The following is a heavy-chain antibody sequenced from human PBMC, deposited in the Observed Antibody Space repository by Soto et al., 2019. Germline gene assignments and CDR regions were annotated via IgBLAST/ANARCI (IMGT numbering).Heavy chain of an antibody. Sequence: GASVKVSCKASGYTFTSYDITWVRQATGQGLEWMGWMNPDSGNAAYAQKFQGRVTMTRNTSIGTAYMDLSSLRSEDTAVYYCANYFGPGLGRFDYWGPGTLVTVS. CDR2: MNPDSGNA. D-gene: IGHD1-1*01. CDR1: GYTFTSYD. CDR3: ANYFGPGLGRFDY. V-gene: IGHV1-8*01. J-gene: IGHJ4*02.